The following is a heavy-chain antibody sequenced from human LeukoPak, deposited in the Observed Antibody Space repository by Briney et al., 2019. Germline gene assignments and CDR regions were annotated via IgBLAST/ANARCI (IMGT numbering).Heavy chain of an antibody. CDR2: ILGSGDGT. CDR1: GFIFSNYG. J-gene: IGHJ4*02. D-gene: IGHD4-23*01. V-gene: IGHV3-23*01. Sequence: GGSLRLSCAASGFIFSNYGMGRVRQSPGKGLEWVSTILGSGDGTYYTDSAKGRFTISRDNSKNTLYLQMNSLRAEDTAVYYCAKYYGANSALDCWGQGTLVTVSS. CDR3: AKYYGANSALDC.